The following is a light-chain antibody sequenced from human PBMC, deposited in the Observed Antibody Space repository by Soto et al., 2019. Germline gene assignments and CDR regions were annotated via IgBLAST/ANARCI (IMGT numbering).Light chain of an antibody. J-gene: IGKJ5*01. V-gene: IGKV1-12*01. CDR2: GAS. Sequence: DIQMTQSPPSVSASVGDRVTITCRASQDVGKWLAWYQQKPGKAPTLLIHGASSLQSGVPPRYSGSGYRTDFTLTISSQQPEDFATYYCQQANSFPITFGQGTRLEMK. CDR1: QDVGKW. CDR3: QQANSFPIT.